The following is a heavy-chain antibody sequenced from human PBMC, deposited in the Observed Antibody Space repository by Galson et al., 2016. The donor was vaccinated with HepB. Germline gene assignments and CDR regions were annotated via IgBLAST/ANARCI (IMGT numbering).Heavy chain of an antibody. CDR2: IIPVLDTT. CDR3: AIDVNTAVVSRNYYYGMDV. CDR1: GGTFSAYT. D-gene: IGHD2-21*01. J-gene: IGHJ6*02. Sequence: SVKVSCKASGGTFSAYTINWVRQAPGQGLQWMGRIIPVLDTTNYAHTFQDRVAITADKSTTTAYLELKSLRSDDTAVYYCAIDVNTAVVSRNYYYGMDVWGQGTTVTVSS. V-gene: IGHV1-69*08.